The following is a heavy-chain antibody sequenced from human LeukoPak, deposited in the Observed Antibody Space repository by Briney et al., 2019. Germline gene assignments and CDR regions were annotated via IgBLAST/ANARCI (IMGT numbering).Heavy chain of an antibody. Sequence: SVKVSCKASGGTFSSYAISWVRQAPGQGLVWMGRIIPIFGIANYAQKFQGRVTITADKSTSTAYMELSSLRSEDTAVYYCARAVAARPFDPWGQGTLVTVSS. J-gene: IGHJ5*02. CDR3: ARAVAARPFDP. CDR1: GGTFSSYA. V-gene: IGHV1-69*04. CDR2: IIPIFGIA. D-gene: IGHD6-6*01.